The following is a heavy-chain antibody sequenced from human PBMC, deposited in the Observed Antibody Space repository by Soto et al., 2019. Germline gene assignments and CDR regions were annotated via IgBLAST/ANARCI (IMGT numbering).Heavy chain of an antibody. Sequence: ASVKVSCKASGYTFTSYGISWVRQAPGQGLEWMGWISAYNGNTNYAQKLQGRVTMTTDTSTSTAYMELRSLRSDDTAVYYCARLVVSAVAGTDFDYWGQGTLVTVSS. CDR3: ARLVVSAVAGTDFDY. CDR2: ISAYNGNT. D-gene: IGHD6-19*01. CDR1: GYTFTSYG. J-gene: IGHJ4*02. V-gene: IGHV1-18*01.